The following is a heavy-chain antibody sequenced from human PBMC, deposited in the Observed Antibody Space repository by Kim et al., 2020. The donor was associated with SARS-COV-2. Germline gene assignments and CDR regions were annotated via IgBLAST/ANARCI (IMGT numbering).Heavy chain of an antibody. Sequence: GGSLRLSCAASGFTFSSYEMNWVRQAPGKGLEWVSYISSSGSTIYYADSVKGRFTISRDNAKNSLYLQMNSLRAEDTAVYYCAREGRGSSGWYDNWFDPWGQGTLVTVSS. J-gene: IGHJ5*02. V-gene: IGHV3-48*03. CDR2: ISSSGSTI. CDR1: GFTFSSYE. CDR3: AREGRGSSGWYDNWFDP. D-gene: IGHD6-19*01.